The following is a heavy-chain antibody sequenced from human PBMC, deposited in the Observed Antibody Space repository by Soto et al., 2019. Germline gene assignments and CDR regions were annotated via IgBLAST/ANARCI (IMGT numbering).Heavy chain of an antibody. V-gene: IGHV1-69*08. CDR2: IIPILGIA. J-gene: IGHJ4*02. D-gene: IGHD1-26*01. CDR3: ARDRGSYALDC. CDR1: GGTFSSYT. Sequence: QVQLVQSGAEAKKPGSSVKVSCKASGGTFSSYTISWVRQAPGQGLEWMGRIIPILGIANYAQKLQGRVTMTTDTSTSTAYMELRSLRSDDTAVYYCARDRGSYALDCWGQGTLVTVSS.